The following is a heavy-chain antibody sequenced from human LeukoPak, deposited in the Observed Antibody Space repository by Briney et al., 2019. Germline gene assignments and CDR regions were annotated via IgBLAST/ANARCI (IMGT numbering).Heavy chain of an antibody. CDR3: ARGLGRDCSGGSCYSLYYYYYGMDV. CDR1: GGSFSGYY. V-gene: IGHV4-34*01. Sequence: LETLSLTCAVYGGSFSGYYWSWIRQPPGKGLEWIGEINHSGSTNYNPSLKSRVTISVDTSKNQFSLKLSSLTAADTAVYYCARGLGRDCSGGSCYSLYYYYYGMDVWGQGTTVSVSS. D-gene: IGHD2-15*01. J-gene: IGHJ6*02. CDR2: INHSGST.